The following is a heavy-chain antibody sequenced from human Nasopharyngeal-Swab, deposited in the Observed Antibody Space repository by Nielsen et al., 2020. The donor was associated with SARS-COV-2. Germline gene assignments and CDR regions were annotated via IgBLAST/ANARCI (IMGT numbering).Heavy chain of an antibody. CDR2: IYYSGST. J-gene: IGHJ3*02. Sequence: SETLSLTCTASGGSISSGDYNWGCHRQPPGKGLEWIVSIYYSGSTYYNPSLKRRVTISVDTSKNQFSLKLSSVTAADTAVYYCARLFRLLPRVAFDIWGQGTMVTVSS. D-gene: IGHD3-22*01. CDR1: GGSISSGDYN. V-gene: IGHV4-39*01. CDR3: ARLFRLLPRVAFDI.